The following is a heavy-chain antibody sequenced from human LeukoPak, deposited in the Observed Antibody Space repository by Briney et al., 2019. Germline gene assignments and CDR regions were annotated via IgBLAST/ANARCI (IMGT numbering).Heavy chain of an antibody. CDR3: ARGQYDSSGYYLYY. CDR1: GGSISSYY. Sequence: SETLSLTCTVSGGSISSYYWSWIRQPPGKGLEWIGYIYYSGSTNYNPSLKSRVIISADTSKNQFSLKLSSVTAADTAVYYCARGQYDSSGYYLYYWGQGTLVTASS. J-gene: IGHJ4*02. D-gene: IGHD3-22*01. CDR2: IYYSGST. V-gene: IGHV4-59*01.